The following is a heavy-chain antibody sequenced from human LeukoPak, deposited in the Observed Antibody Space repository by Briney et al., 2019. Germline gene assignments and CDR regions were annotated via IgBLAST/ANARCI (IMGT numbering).Heavy chain of an antibody. D-gene: IGHD3-22*01. CDR3: ARPPPARNYYDSSGYYSFFDY. Sequence: GGSLRPSCAASGFTFSSYAMSWVRQAPGKGLEWVSAISGSGGSTYYADSVKGRFTISRDNSKNTLYLQMNSLRAEDTAVYYCARPPPARNYYDSSGYYSFFDYWGQGTLVTVSS. V-gene: IGHV3-23*01. CDR2: ISGSGGST. J-gene: IGHJ4*02. CDR1: GFTFSSYA.